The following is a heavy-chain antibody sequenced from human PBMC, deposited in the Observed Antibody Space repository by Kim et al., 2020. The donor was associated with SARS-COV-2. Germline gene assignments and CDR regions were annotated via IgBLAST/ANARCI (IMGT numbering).Heavy chain of an antibody. J-gene: IGHJ3*02. D-gene: IGHD2-15*01. CDR2: IWYDGSNK. CDR3: ARDSRYCSGGSCYSDAFDI. CDR1: GFTFSSYG. Sequence: GGSLRLSCAASGFTFSSYGMHWVRQAPGKGLEWVAVIWYDGSNKYYADSVKGRFTISRDNSKNTLYLQMNSLRAEDTAVYYCARDSRYCSGGSCYSDAFDIWGQGTMVTVSS. V-gene: IGHV3-33*01.